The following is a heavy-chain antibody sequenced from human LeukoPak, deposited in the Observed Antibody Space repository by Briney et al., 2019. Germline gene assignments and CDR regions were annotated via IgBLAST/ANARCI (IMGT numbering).Heavy chain of an antibody. J-gene: IGHJ4*02. CDR3: VRGNDYGGPHY. CDR1: GFTFSSYW. V-gene: IGHV3-74*03. CDR2: IGSDGSST. D-gene: IGHD4-23*01. Sequence: PGGSLRLSCEASGFTFSSYWMHWVRQAPGKGLVWVSRIGSDGSSTTYADSVKGRFTISRDNGKNTLFLQMNSLRAEDAAVYYCVRGNDYGGPHYWGQGTLVTVSS.